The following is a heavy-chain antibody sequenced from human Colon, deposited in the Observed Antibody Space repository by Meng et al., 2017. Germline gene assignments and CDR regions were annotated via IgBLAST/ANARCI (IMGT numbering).Heavy chain of an antibody. CDR1: GYNITGYW. D-gene: IGHD1-26*01. CDR3: TRIYSGSYHAPTLY. Sequence: GESPKTSRKGSGYNITGYWIGWVRQMPGKGLEWMGITYPADSDTRYSPSSQGQITIPADKSIGTAYLQRSSLKASDTAMYYCTRIYSGSYHAPTLYWGQGTLVTVSS. V-gene: IGHV5-51*01. CDR2: TYPADSDT. J-gene: IGHJ1*01.